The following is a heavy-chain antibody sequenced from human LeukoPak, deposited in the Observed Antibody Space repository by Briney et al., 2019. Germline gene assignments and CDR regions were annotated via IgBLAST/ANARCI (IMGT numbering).Heavy chain of an antibody. Sequence: ASVKVSCTASGGTFSSYAISWVRQAPGQGLEWVGGIIPIFGTANYAQKFQGRVTITADESTSTAYMELSSLRSEDTAVYYCARDRVGATIQGFDYWGQGTLVTVSS. CDR2: IIPIFGTA. CDR1: GGTFSSYA. CDR3: ARDRVGATIQGFDY. D-gene: IGHD1-26*01. J-gene: IGHJ4*02. V-gene: IGHV1-69*13.